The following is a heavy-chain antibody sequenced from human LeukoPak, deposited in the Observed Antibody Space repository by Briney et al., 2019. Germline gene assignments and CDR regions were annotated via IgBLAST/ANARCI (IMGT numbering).Heavy chain of an antibody. J-gene: IGHJ4*02. CDR2: ISGSGGST. CDR1: GFTFSSYA. D-gene: IGHD3-10*01. CDR3: AKSPDTTMVRGGVIDY. V-gene: IGHV3-23*01. Sequence: AGGSLGLSCAASGFTFSSYAMSWVRQAPGKGLEWVSAISGSGGSTYYADSVKGRFTISRDNSKNTLYLQMNSLRAEDTAVYYCAKSPDTTMVRGGVIDYWGQGTLVTVSS.